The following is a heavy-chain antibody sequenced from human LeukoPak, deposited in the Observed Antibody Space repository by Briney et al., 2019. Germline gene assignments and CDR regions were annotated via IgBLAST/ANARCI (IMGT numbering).Heavy chain of an antibody. V-gene: IGHV4-39*07. J-gene: IGHJ6*02. CDR2: IYYSGST. Sequence: SETLSLTCTVSGGSISSSSYYWGWIRQPPGTGLEWIGSIYYSGSTYYNPSLKSRVTISVDTSKNQFSLKLSSVTAADTAVYYCARADGTYYYYGMDVWGQGTTVTVSS. D-gene: IGHD1-1*01. CDR1: GGSISSSSYY. CDR3: ARADGTYYYYGMDV.